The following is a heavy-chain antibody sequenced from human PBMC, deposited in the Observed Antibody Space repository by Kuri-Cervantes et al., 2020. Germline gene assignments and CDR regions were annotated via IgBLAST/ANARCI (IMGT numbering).Heavy chain of an antibody. V-gene: IGHV1-8*01. CDR2: MNPNSGNT. CDR1: GYTFTSYD. CDR3: ATVSWRYDFWSGDYYYGMDV. J-gene: IGHJ6*02. D-gene: IGHD3-3*01. Sequence: ASVKVSCKASGYTFTSYDINWVRQATGQGLEWMGWMNPNSGNTGYAQKFQGRVTMTRNTSISTAYMELSSLRSEDTAVYYCATVSWRYDFWSGDYYYGMDVWGQGTTVTVSS.